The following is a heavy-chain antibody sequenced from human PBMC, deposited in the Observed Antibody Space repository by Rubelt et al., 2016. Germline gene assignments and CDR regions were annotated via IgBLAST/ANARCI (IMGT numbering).Heavy chain of an antibody. CDR3: ARSIVGATSWFDP. CDR1: GFTFSSYA. J-gene: IGHJ5*02. D-gene: IGHD1-26*01. Sequence: QVQLVESGGGLVKPGGSLRLSCAASGFTFSSYAMHWVRQAPGKGLEWVAVISYDGSNKYYADSVKGRFTISRDNSKNKLYRQMNSLRAEDTAVYYCARSIVGATSWFDPWGQGTLVTVSS. CDR2: ISYDGSNK. V-gene: IGHV3-30*04.